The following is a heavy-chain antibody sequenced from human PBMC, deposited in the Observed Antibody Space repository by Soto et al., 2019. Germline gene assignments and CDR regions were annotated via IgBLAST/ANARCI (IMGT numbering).Heavy chain of an antibody. D-gene: IGHD2-21*02. CDR3: ARDLPVVTSGYYYYYGMDV. V-gene: IGHV3-30-3*01. CDR2: ISYDGSNK. CDR1: GFTFSSYA. J-gene: IGHJ6*02. Sequence: VGSLRLSCAASGFTFSSYAMHWVRQAPGKGLEWVAVISYDGSNKYYADSVKGRFTISRDNSKNTLYLQMNSLRAEDTAVYYCARDLPVVTSGYYYYYGMDVWGQGTTVTVSS.